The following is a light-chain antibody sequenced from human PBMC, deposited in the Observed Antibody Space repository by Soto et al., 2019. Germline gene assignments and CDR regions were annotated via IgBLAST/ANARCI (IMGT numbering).Light chain of an antibody. V-gene: IGKV3-11*01. Sequence: EIVMTQSPATPSVSPGERATLCCRASQSVSILLAWYQQKPGQAPRLLIHGATTRATGIPAGFSGSGSGTDFTLTISSLEPEDFAVYYCQQRSNWPITFGQGTRLEIK. CDR2: GAT. CDR3: QQRSNWPIT. CDR1: QSVSIL. J-gene: IGKJ5*01.